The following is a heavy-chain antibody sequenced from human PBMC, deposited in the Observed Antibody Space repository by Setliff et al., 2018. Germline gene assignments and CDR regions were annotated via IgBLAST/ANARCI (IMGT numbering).Heavy chain of an antibody. CDR2: ISAYNGNT. CDR3: ARDSSGYYSAPNYYYMDV. CDR1: GYTFTSYG. Sequence: GASVKVSCKASGYTFTSYGISWVRQAPGQGLEWMGWISAYNGNTNYAQKLQGRVTMTTDTSTSTAYMELRSLRSDDTAVYYCARDSSGYYSAPNYYYMDVWGKGTTVTVSS. D-gene: IGHD3-22*01. J-gene: IGHJ6*03. V-gene: IGHV1-18*01.